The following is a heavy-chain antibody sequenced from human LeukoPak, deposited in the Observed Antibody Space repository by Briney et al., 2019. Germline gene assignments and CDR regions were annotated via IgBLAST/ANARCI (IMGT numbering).Heavy chain of an antibody. D-gene: IGHD3-22*01. J-gene: IGHJ4*02. Sequence: PGGSLRLSCAASGFTFSNYGMHWVRQAPGKGLEWVAAISHHGSNKYYADSVKGRFTISRDNSKNTLYLQMSSLRAEDTAVYYCAKAPHYSDSSGYPDYWGQGTLVTVSS. V-gene: IGHV3-30*18. CDR2: ISHHGSNK. CDR3: AKAPHYSDSSGYPDY. CDR1: GFTFSNYG.